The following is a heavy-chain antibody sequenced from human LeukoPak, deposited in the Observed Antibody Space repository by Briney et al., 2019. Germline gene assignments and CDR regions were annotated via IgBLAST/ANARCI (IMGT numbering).Heavy chain of an antibody. V-gene: IGHV3-23*01. CDR3: AKDPHEYSSSYYFDY. Sequence: GGSLRLSCAASGFTFSSYAMSWVRQAPGKGLEWVSAISGSGGSTYYADSVKGRFTISRDNSKNTLYLQMNSLRAEDAAVYYCAKDPHEYSSSYYFDYWGQGTLVTVSS. CDR2: ISGSGGST. D-gene: IGHD6-6*01. CDR1: GFTFSSYA. J-gene: IGHJ4*02.